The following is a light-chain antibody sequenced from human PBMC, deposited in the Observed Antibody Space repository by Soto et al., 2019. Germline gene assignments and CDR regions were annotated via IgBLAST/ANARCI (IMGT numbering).Light chain of an antibody. CDR3: SSDTSSSTLYV. CDR2: DVS. J-gene: IGLJ1*01. CDR1: SSDVGGYNY. Sequence: QSALTQPASVSGSPGQSITISCTGTSSDVGGYNYVSGYQQHPGKAPKHMIYDVSNRPSGVSNRFSGSKSGKTASLTISGLQAEDEAYYYCSSDTSSSTLYVFGSGTEPTVL. V-gene: IGLV2-14*01.